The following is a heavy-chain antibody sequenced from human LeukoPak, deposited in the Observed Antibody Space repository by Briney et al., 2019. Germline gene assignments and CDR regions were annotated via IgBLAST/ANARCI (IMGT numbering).Heavy chain of an antibody. J-gene: IGHJ3*02. D-gene: IGHD1-26*01. Sequence: ASVTVSCKASGYTFTSYDINWVRQATGQGLEWMGWMNPNSGNTGYAQKFQGRVTMTRNTSISTAYMELSSLRSEDTAVYYCATVGDGSYVLGLDAFDIWGQGTMVTVSS. CDR3: ATVGDGSYVLGLDAFDI. V-gene: IGHV1-8*01. CDR1: GYTFTSYD. CDR2: MNPNSGNT.